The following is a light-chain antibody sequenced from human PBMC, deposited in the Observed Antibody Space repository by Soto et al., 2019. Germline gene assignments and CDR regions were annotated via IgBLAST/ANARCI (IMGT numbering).Light chain of an antibody. CDR1: QSVSSY. CDR2: DAS. J-gene: IGKJ1*01. V-gene: IGKV3-11*01. CDR3: QQRSNWPTT. Sequence: EIVLTQSPATLSLSPGQRATLSCRAGQSVSSYLAWYQQKPGQAPRLLIYDASNRATGIPARFSGSGSGTDFTLTISSLEPEDFAVFYCQQRSNWPTTFGQGTKVDIK.